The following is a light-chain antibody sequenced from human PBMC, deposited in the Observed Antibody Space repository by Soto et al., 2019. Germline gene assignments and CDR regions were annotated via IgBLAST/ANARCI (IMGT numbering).Light chain of an antibody. J-gene: IGLJ3*02. CDR1: NSDVGAYNY. Sequence: QSALTQPPSASGSPGQSVTISCTGTNSDVGAYNYVSWYRQHPGKAPKLLIFEVNSRPSGVPDRFSGSKSGNTASLTVSGLQAEEESHYYCSSYAGSNTWVFGGGTKLTVL. CDR2: EVN. V-gene: IGLV2-8*01. CDR3: SSYAGSNTWV.